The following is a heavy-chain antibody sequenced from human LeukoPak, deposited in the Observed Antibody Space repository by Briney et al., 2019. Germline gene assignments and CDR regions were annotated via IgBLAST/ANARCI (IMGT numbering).Heavy chain of an antibody. CDR2: INHSGST. J-gene: IGHJ5*02. CDR1: GGSFSGYY. D-gene: IGHD3-3*01. V-gene: IGHV4-34*01. Sequence: SETLSLTCAVYGGSFSGYYWSWIRQPPGKGLEWIGEINHSGSTNYNPSLKSRVTISVDTSKNQFSLKLSSVTAVDTAVYYCARVEGVTIFGVVIQRKIKNNWFDPWGQGTLVNVSS. CDR3: ARVEGVTIFGVVIQRKIKNNWFDP.